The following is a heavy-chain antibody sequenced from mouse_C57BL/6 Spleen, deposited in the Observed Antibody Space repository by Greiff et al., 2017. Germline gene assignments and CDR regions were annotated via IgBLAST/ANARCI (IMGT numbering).Heavy chain of an antibody. Sequence: QVQLQQPGAELVKPGASVKLSCKASGYTFTSYWMQWVKQRPGQGLEWIGEIDPSDSYTNYNQKFKGKATLTVDTSSSTAYMQLSSLTSEDSAVYYCARDDYEHWFAYWGQGTLVTVSA. D-gene: IGHD2-4*01. CDR1: GYTFTSYW. V-gene: IGHV1-50*01. J-gene: IGHJ3*01. CDR3: ARDDYEHWFAY. CDR2: IDPSDSYT.